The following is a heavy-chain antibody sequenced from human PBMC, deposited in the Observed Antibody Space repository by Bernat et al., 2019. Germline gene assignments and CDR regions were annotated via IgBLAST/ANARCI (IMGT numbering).Heavy chain of an antibody. CDR2: IYYSGNT. D-gene: IGHD4-17*01. CDR1: GGSISTGDYY. Sequence: QVQLEESGPGLVKPSETLVLICNVSGGSISTGDYYWSWIRQHPGKGLEWIGYIYYSGNTYYNPSLKSRVTISVDTSKNQFSLKLSSVTAADTAVYFCARVEGAYVDFDIWGQGTMVTVSS. J-gene: IGHJ3*02. V-gene: IGHV4-31*02. CDR3: ARVEGAYVDFDI.